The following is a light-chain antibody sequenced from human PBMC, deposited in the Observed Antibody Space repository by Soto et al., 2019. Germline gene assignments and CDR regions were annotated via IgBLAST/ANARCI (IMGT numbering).Light chain of an antibody. CDR1: QSLLHSNGYNY. CDR3: MQDLQGLT. Sequence: DIVMTQSPLSLPVTPGEPASISCRSSQSLLHSNGYNYLDWYLQKPGQSPQLLIYLGSNRASGVPDRVSGSGSCTDGTVNISRVEAEAVGVYYCMQDLQGLTSGGGTKVDIK. V-gene: IGKV2-28*01. CDR2: LGS. J-gene: IGKJ4*01.